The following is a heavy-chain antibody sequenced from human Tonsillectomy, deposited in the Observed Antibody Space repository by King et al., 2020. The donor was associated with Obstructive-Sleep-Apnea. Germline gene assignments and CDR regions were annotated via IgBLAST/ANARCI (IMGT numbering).Heavy chain of an antibody. J-gene: IGHJ5*02. Sequence: QLVQSGAEVKKPGESLKISCKGSGYRFTSYWIAWVRQMPGKGLEWMGIIYPGDSDTTYSPSFQGQVTISADKSISTASLQWSSLKASDTAMYYCARHQEMELRNWFDPWGQGTLVTVSS. V-gene: IGHV5-51*01. CDR1: GYRFTSYW. CDR3: ARHQEMELRNWFDP. D-gene: IGHD1-7*01. CDR2: IYPGDSDT.